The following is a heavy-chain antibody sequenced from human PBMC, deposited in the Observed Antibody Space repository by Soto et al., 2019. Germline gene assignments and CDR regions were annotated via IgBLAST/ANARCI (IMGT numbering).Heavy chain of an antibody. CDR1: GGSISSGGYS. CDR2: IYHSGST. CDR3: ARGSHYYDSSSYYAPTFDY. Sequence: PSETLTFTCAVSGGSISSGGYSWSWIRQPPGKGLEWIGYIYHSGSTYYNPSLKSRVTISVDRSKNQFSLKLSSVTAADTAVYHCARGSHYYDSSSYYAPTFDYWGQGTLVTVSS. D-gene: IGHD3-22*01. V-gene: IGHV4-30-2*01. J-gene: IGHJ4*02.